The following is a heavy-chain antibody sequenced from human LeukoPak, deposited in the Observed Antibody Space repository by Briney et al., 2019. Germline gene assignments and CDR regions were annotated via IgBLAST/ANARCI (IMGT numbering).Heavy chain of an antibody. J-gene: IGHJ4*02. D-gene: IGHD3-22*01. V-gene: IGHV1-69*13. CDR2: IIPMFDTA. CDR1: GGTFNSYA. Sequence: SVKVSCKASGGTFNSYAISWVRQAPGQGLEWMGRIIPMFDTANYAQKFQGRVTITADESTSTAYMELRSLRSEDTAVYYCASTYYYDSSGDGRPDYWGQGTLVTVSS. CDR3: ASTYYYDSSGDGRPDY.